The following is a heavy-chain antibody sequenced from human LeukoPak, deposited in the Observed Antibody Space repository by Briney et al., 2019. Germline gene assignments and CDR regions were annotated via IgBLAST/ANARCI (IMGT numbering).Heavy chain of an antibody. CDR2: ISSSSSTI. CDR3: AREVAGFDY. D-gene: IGHD6-19*01. CDR1: GFTFSSCS. J-gene: IGHJ4*02. Sequence: GGSLRLSCAASGFTFSSCSMNWVRQAPGRGLEWVSYISSSSSTIYYADSVKGRFTISRDNAKNSLSLQMNSLRAEDTAVYYCAREVAGFDYWGQGTLVTVSS. V-gene: IGHV3-48*01.